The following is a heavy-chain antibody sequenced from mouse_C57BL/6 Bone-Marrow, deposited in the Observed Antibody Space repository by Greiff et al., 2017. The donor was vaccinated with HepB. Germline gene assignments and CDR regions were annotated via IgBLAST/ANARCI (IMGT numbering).Heavy chain of an antibody. CDR2: ISSGGSYT. D-gene: IGHD2-3*01. J-gene: IGHJ2*01. V-gene: IGHV5-6*01. CDR3: ARHVGWLLPPAFDY. CDR1: GFTFSSYG. Sequence: EVMLVESGGDLVKPGGSLKLSCAASGFTFSSYGMSWVRQTPGKRLEWVATISSGGSYTYYPDSVKGRFTISRDNAKNTLYLQMSSLKSEDTAMYYCARHVGWLLPPAFDYWGQGTTLTVSS.